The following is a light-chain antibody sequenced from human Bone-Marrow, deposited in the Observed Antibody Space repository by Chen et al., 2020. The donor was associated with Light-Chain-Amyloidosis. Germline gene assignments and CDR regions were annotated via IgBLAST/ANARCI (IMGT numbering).Light chain of an antibody. J-gene: IGLJ1*01. CDR1: SGDVGTYNY. CDR3: SSFTSSSSYV. Sequence: QSALTQPASVSGSPGQSITISCTGTSGDVGTYNYVSWYQQHPGKAPKVMSYAVSNRPSGVSNRFSGSKSGHTASLTISGLQAEDEADYYCSSFTSSSSYVFGPGTKVTVL. V-gene: IGLV2-14*01. CDR2: AVS.